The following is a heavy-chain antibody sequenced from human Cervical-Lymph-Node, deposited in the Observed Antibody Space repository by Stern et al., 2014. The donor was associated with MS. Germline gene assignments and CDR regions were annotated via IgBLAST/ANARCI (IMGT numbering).Heavy chain of an antibody. CDR2: ISYDGTNK. J-gene: IGHJ4*02. CDR3: ARRGYSHGAVDY. Sequence: VQLVESGGGVVQPGRSLRLSCAASGFLLSSQAMHWVRQAPGKGLEWVALISYDGTNKYYADSVKGRFTISRDTSKNTLYLQLNSLRPEDTAVYYCARRGYSHGAVDYWGQGTLVTVSS. D-gene: IGHD5-18*01. CDR1: GFLLSSQA. V-gene: IGHV3-30-3*01.